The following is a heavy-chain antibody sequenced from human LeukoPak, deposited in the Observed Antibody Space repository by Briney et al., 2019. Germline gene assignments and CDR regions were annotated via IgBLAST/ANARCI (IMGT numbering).Heavy chain of an antibody. J-gene: IGHJ4*02. Sequence: GGSLRLSCAASGFTFSSYAMHWVRQAPGKGLEWVAVISYDGSNKYYADSVKGRFTISRDNSKNTLYLQMNSLRAEDTAVYYCAKEALRGGQRVDYWGQGTLVTVSS. D-gene: IGHD2-15*01. CDR2: ISYDGSNK. CDR1: GFTFSSYA. V-gene: IGHV3-30-3*01. CDR3: AKEALRGGQRVDY.